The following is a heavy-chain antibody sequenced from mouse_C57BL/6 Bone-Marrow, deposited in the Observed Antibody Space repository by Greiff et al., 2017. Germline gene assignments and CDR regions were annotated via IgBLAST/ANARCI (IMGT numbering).Heavy chain of an antibody. V-gene: IGHV5-6*01. CDR1: GFTFSSYG. CDR2: ISSGGSYT. D-gene: IGHD6-2*01. CDR3: ARPSPCAY. J-gene: IGHJ3*01. Sequence: EVQGVESGGDLVKPGGSLKLSCAASGFTFSSYGMSWVRQTPDKRLEWVATISSGGSYTYYPDSVKGRFTISRDNAKNTLYLQMSSLKSEDTAMYYCARPSPCAYWGQGTLVTVSA.